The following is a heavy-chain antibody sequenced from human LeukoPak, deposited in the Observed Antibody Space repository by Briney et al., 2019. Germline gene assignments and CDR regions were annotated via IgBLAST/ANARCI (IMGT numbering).Heavy chain of an antibody. CDR3: AKDLRGERDYGSFDY. V-gene: IGHV3-9*01. J-gene: IGHJ4*02. D-gene: IGHD4-17*01. CDR2: ISWNSGSI. CDR1: GFIFGDFA. Sequence: GGSPRLSCAASGFIFGDFAMHWVRHVPGKGLEWVSGISWNSGSIGYADSVKGRFTISRDNIKNSLYLQMNSLRAEDTALYYCAKDLRGERDYGSFDYWGQGLLVTVSS.